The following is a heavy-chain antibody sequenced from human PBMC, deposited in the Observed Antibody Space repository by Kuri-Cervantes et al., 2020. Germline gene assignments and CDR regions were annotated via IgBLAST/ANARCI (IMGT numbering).Heavy chain of an antibody. Sequence: ASVKVSCKASGYTFTSYGISWVRQAPGQGLEWMGWISAYNGNTNYAQKLQGRVTMTTDTSTSTAYMELSRLRSDDTAVYYCARARIVGAPPYYYGMDVWGQGTTVTVSS. D-gene: IGHD1-26*01. J-gene: IGHJ6*02. CDR1: GYTFTSYG. CDR3: ARARIVGAPPYYYGMDV. CDR2: ISAYNGNT. V-gene: IGHV1-18*01.